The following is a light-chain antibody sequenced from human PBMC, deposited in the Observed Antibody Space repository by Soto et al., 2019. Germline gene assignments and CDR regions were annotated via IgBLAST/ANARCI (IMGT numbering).Light chain of an antibody. J-gene: IGLJ2*01. CDR2: RNN. CDR3: AAWDDSLSGGV. Sequence: QAVVTQPPSASGTPGQRVTISCSGSSSNIGSNYVFWYQHLPGTAPKLLIYRNNHRPSGVPDRFSGSKSGTSASLAISGLRSEDETDYYCAAWDDSLSGGVFGGGTKLTVL. CDR1: SSNIGSNY. V-gene: IGLV1-47*01.